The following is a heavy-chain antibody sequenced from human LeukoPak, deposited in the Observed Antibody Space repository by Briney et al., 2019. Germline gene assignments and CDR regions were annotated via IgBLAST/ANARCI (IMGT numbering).Heavy chain of an antibody. CDR1: GYTFTGYY. CDR3: AHSSSWPFDY. V-gene: IGHV1-8*02. CDR2: INPNSGNT. D-gene: IGHD6-13*01. Sequence: ASVKVSCKASGYTFTGYYMHWVRQAPGQGLEWMGWINPNSGNTGYAQKFQGRVTMTRNTSISTAYMELSSLRSEDTAVYYCAHSSSWPFDYWGQGTLVTVSS. J-gene: IGHJ4*02.